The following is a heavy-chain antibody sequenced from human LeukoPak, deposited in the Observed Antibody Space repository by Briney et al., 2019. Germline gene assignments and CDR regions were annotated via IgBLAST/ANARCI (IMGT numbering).Heavy chain of an antibody. CDR3: AREGGGTDYREFDY. CDR1: GFNFSNDW. J-gene: IGHJ4*02. Sequence: GGSLRLSCAASGFNFSNDWMRWVRQAPAKGLEWVSLIYSGGGTYYADSVKGRFTISRDNSKNTLYLQMNSLRAEDTAVYYCAREGGGTDYREFDYGGQGTLVTVSA. D-gene: IGHD1-26*01. CDR2: IYSGGGT. V-gene: IGHV3-66*02.